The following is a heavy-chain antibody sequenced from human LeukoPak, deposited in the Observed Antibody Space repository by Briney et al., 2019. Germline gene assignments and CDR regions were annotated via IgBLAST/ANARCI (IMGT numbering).Heavy chain of an antibody. V-gene: IGHV3-7*01. D-gene: IGHD1-26*01. J-gene: IGHJ5*01. CDR1: GFTFSRYW. CDR2: IKRDGGEI. CDR3: ARDKVVGPTKFDS. Sequence: PGGSLRLSCAASGFTFSRYWMSWVRQAPGKGLEWVANIKRDGGEIYYVDSVKGRFTISRDNAKNSVYLHMNSLRAEDTAVYYCARDKVVGPTKFDSWGQGTLVTVSS.